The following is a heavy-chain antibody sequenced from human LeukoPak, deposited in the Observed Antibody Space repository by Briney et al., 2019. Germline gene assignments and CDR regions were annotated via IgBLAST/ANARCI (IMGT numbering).Heavy chain of an antibody. CDR3: ARRPKPVITMIAKGAFDI. CDR1: GYSISSGYY. Sequence: SETLSLTCAVSGYSISSGYYWGWIRQPPGKGLEWIGSIYHSGSTYYNPSLKSRVTISVDTSKNQFSLKLSSVTAADTAVYYCARRPKPVITMIAKGAFDIWGQGTMVTVSS. V-gene: IGHV4-38-2*01. D-gene: IGHD3-22*01. J-gene: IGHJ3*02. CDR2: IYHSGST.